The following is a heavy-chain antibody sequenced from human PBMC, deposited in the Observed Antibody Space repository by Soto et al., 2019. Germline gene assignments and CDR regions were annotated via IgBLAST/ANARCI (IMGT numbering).Heavy chain of an antibody. CDR3: ARVGSGWSAWSDY. Sequence: PGVSLRLSCTASGFNISSYSMNWVRKAPGKGLEWVSSISSSSSYIYYADSVKGRFTISRDNAKNSLYLQMNSLRAEDTAVYYCARVGSGWSAWSDYWGQGTLVTVSS. J-gene: IGHJ4*02. CDR1: GFNISSYS. CDR2: ISSSSSYI. V-gene: IGHV3-21*01. D-gene: IGHD6-19*01.